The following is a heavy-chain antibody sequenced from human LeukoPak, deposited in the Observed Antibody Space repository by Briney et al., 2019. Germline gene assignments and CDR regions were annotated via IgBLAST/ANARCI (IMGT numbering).Heavy chain of an antibody. D-gene: IGHD4-23*01. CDR2: LSGSGSTT. CDR3: SRVTTVVTLFDY. CDR1: RFSFSTYE. J-gene: IGHJ4*02. V-gene: IGHV3-48*03. Sequence: GGSLRLSCAASRFSFSTYEMNWVRQAPGKGLEWVSYLSGSGSTTYYAESVKGRFTISRDNAKNSLYLQMNSLRAEDTAVYYCSRVTTVVTLFDYWGQGTLVTVSS.